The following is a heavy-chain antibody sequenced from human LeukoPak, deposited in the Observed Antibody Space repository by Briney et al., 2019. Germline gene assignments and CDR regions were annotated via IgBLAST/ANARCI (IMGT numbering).Heavy chain of an antibody. J-gene: IGHJ6*03. CDR1: GLTFSRYW. D-gene: IGHD5-24*01. Sequence: PGGSLRLSCAASGLTFSRYWMLWVRQAPGKGLVWVSRIYSDGSSTRYPAPVKGRFTISRDNAKNTLYLHMNRLRAEHTAVYYCAREGKDGYYYYYYYMDVWGKGTTVTVSS. CDR2: IYSDGSST. V-gene: IGHV3-74*01. CDR3: AREGKDGYYYYYYYMDV.